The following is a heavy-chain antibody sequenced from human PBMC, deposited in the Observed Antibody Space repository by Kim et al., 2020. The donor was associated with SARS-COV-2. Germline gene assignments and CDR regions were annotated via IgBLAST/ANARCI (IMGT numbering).Heavy chain of an antibody. J-gene: IGHJ4*02. CDR2: IYYNGNT. CDR1: GGSISSDQYY. CDR3: ATGNPYFNS. Sequence: SETLSLTCTVSGGSISSDQYYWTWIRQHPEKGLGWIGNIYYNGNTYRNPCLMSRVTMSVDTSKNHFSLSLSSVTAADTAVYYCATGNPYFNSWGQGILVTVSS. V-gene: IGHV4-31*03.